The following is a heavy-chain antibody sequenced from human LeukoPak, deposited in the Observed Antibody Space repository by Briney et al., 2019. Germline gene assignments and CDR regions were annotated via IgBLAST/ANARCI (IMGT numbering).Heavy chain of an antibody. D-gene: IGHD3-10*01. J-gene: IGHJ4*02. V-gene: IGHV3-21*01. CDR2: ISSSSSYI. Sequence: GGSLRLSCAASGFTFSSYSMNWVRQAPGKGLEWVSSISSSSSYIYYADSVKGRFTISRDNAKNSLYLQMNSLRAEDTAVYHCARGRITMVRGVMAFTAFDYWGQGTLVTVSS. CDR1: GFTFSSYS. CDR3: ARGRITMVRGVMAFTAFDY.